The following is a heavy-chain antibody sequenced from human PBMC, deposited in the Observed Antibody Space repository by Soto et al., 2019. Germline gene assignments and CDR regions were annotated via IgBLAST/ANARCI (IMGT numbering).Heavy chain of an antibody. Sequence: GGSLRLSCAASGFTFSSYGMHWVRQAPGKGLEWVAVISYDGSNKYYADSVKGRFTISRDNSKNTLYLQMNSLRAEDTAVYYCAKDLRLRGYYYYYGMDVWGQGTTVTVSS. CDR2: ISYDGSNK. CDR3: AKDLRLRGYYYYYGMDV. V-gene: IGHV3-30*18. CDR1: GFTFSSYG. D-gene: IGHD4-17*01. J-gene: IGHJ6*02.